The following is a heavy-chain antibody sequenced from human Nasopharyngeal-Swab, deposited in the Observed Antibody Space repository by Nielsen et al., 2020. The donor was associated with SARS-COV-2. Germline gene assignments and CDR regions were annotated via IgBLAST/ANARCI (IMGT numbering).Heavy chain of an antibody. CDR2: ISSSGSTI. Sequence: WIRQPPGKGLEWVSYISSSGSTIYYADSVKGRFTISRDNAKNSLYLQMNSLRAEDTAVYYCARDTVKRRWLQLDSGYYYYYGMDVWGQGTTVTVSS. J-gene: IGHJ6*02. V-gene: IGHV3-11*01. D-gene: IGHD5-24*01. CDR3: ARDTVKRRWLQLDSGYYYYYGMDV.